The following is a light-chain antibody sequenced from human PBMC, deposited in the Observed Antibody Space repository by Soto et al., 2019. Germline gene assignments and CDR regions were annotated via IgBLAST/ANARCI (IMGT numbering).Light chain of an antibody. CDR2: DDS. J-gene: IGLJ1*01. CDR3: QLWDSSSDRYV. V-gene: IGLV3-21*02. Sequence: LTQPPSVSVAPGQTARITCGGNNVGTYSVHRYQQKPGQAPVLVVYDDSDRPSGIPERFSGSTSGNTATLTISRVEAGDEADYYCQLWDSSSDRYVFGTGTKVTVL. CDR1: NVGTYS.